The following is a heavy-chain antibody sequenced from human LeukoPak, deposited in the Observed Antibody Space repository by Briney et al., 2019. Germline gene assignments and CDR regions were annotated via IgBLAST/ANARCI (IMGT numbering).Heavy chain of an antibody. D-gene: IGHD6-13*01. CDR3: ARGTVDYSRSASDY. CDR2: ISGSGGST. Sequence: GGSLRLSCAASGFSFNSDWMDWVRQAPGKGLEWVSVISGSGGSTYHADSVQGRFTISRDNSKNTLYLQMNSLRAEDTAVYYCARGTVDYSRSASDYWGQGTLVTVSS. J-gene: IGHJ4*02. V-gene: IGHV3-23*01. CDR1: GFSFNSDW.